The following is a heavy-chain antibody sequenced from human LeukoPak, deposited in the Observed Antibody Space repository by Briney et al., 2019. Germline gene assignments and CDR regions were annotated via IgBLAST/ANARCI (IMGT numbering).Heavy chain of an antibody. CDR1: GDSVSSSSAT. Sequence: SQTLSLTCGISGDSVSSSSATWNWLRQSPSRGLEWLGRTYYKSKWYNDYAVSVKSRITISPDTSRNQFSLQLSSVTPDDTAVYYCARDPSGGFRWYFDLWGRGTLVTVSS. J-gene: IGHJ2*01. V-gene: IGHV6-1*01. CDR3: ARDPSGGFRWYFDL. D-gene: IGHD2-15*01. CDR2: TYYKSKWYN.